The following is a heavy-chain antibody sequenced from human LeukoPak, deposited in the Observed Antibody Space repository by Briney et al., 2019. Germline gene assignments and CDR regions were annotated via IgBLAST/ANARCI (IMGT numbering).Heavy chain of an antibody. CDR3: ARDRGLVPVPAAMKYYYYYGMDV. CDR1: GGSFSGYY. CDR2: INHSGST. V-gene: IGHV4-34*01. Sequence: SETLSLTCAVYGGSFSGYYWSWIRQPPRQGLEWIGEINHSGSTNYYPSLKSRVTISVDTSKNQFSLKLSSVTAADTAVYYCARDRGLVPVPAAMKYYYYYGMDVWGQGTTVTVSS. D-gene: IGHD2-2*01. J-gene: IGHJ6*02.